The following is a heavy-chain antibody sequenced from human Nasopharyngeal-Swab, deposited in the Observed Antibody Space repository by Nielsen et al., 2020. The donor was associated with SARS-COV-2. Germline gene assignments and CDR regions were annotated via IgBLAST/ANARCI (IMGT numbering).Heavy chain of an antibody. J-gene: IGHJ4*02. CDR3: TRCGGGCYSGRDY. D-gene: IGHD2-15*01. CDR1: GFIFSDSA. CDR2: VRRKGNNYAT. Sequence: GESLKISCAASGFIFSDSALHWVRQASGEGLEWVGRVRRKGNNYATAYSASVKGRFIIFRGDPTNTAYLQMNSLKTEDTDMYYCTRCGGGCYSGRDYWGQGTLVTVSS. V-gene: IGHV3-73*01.